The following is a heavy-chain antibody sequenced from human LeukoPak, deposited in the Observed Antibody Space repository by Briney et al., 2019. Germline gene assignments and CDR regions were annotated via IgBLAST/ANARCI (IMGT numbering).Heavy chain of an antibody. J-gene: IGHJ4*02. D-gene: IGHD6-13*01. CDR2: IYHSGST. CDR3: ARAPVRVAAVGKYFDY. Sequence: SETLSLTCAVYGGSFSNYYWSWIRQPPGKGLEWIGEIYHSGSTNYNPSLKSRLTISVDTSKKQFSLKLSSVTAADTAVYYCARAPVRVAAVGKYFDYWGQGTLVTVSS. V-gene: IGHV4-34*01. CDR1: GGSFSNYY.